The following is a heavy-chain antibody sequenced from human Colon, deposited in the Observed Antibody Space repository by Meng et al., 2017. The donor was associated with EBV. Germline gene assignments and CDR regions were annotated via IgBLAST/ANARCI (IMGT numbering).Heavy chain of an antibody. V-gene: IGHV4-30-4*01. CDR2: IYYSGST. J-gene: IGHJ4*02. CDR1: GGSISSGDYY. D-gene: IGHD5-12*01. CDR3: ARDRGGLGAFDY. Sequence: QVRLKAPGPGLLKPSQTPSITCTVSGGSISSGDYYWSWIRQPPGKGLEWIGYIYYSGSTYYNPSLKSRVTISVDTSKNQFSLKLSSVTAADTAVYYCARDRGGLGAFDYWGQGTLVTVSS.